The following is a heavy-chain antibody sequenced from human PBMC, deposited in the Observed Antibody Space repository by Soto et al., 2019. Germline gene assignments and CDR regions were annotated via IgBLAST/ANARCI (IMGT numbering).Heavy chain of an antibody. J-gene: IGHJ4*02. CDR1: GASTTSGSYS. Sequence: QLQLQESGSGLVNPSQTLSLTCTVSGASTTSGSYSWSWVRQAPGKCLECIGNIHVTGYTAFSPSLKSRVTMSVDTSKNQFSLKVNSVTAADTAVYFCARGGALRPDGHVHLDFWGQGTLVTVSS. CDR2: IHVTGYT. D-gene: IGHD1-26*01. V-gene: IGHV4-30-2*01. CDR3: ARGGALRPDGHVHLDF.